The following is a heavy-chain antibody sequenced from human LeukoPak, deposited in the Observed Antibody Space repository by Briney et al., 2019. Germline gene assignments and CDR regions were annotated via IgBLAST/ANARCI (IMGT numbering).Heavy chain of an antibody. D-gene: IGHD6-19*01. J-gene: IGHJ4*02. Sequence: GGSLRLSCAASGFTFSSYAMSCVRQAPGKGLEWVSAISGSGGSTYYADSVKGRFTISRDNSKNTLYLQMNSLRAEDTAVYYCAKTASPGIAVAGNDYWGQGTLVTVSS. CDR1: GFTFSSYA. CDR3: AKTASPGIAVAGNDY. V-gene: IGHV3-23*01. CDR2: ISGSGGST.